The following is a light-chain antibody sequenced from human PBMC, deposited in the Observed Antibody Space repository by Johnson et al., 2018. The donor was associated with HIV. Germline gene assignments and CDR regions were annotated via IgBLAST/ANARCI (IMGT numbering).Light chain of an antibody. CDR1: NSNIGNNF. Sequence: QSVLTQPPSVSAAPGQKVTISCSGSNSNIGNNFVSWYQQLPRAAPKLLIYENNKRPSGIPDRFSGSKSGTSATLGITGLQTGDEADYYCGTWDSSLGVFGTGTKVTVL. CDR3: GTWDSSLGV. V-gene: IGLV1-51*02. J-gene: IGLJ1*01. CDR2: ENN.